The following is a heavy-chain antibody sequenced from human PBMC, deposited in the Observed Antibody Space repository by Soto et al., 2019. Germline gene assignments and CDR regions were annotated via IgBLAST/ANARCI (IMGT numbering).Heavy chain of an antibody. CDR2: IYSGGST. CDR1: GFTVSSNY. V-gene: IGHV3-53*01. J-gene: IGHJ4*02. D-gene: IGHD6-19*01. Sequence: PGGSLRLSCAASGFTVSSNYMSWVRQAPGKGLEWVSVIYSGGSTYYADSVKGRFTISRDNSKNTLYLQMNSLRAEDTAVYYCATLSSGWTPFDYWGQGTPVTVSS. CDR3: ATLSSGWTPFDY.